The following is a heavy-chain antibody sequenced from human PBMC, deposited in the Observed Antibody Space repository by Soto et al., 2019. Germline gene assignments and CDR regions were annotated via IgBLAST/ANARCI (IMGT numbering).Heavy chain of an antibody. V-gene: IGHV1-2*02. Sequence: QVHLVQSGAEVKRPGASVKVSCKASGYTLTDYYIHWVRQAPGQGLEWLGWINPNSGGTNYAQKFRGRVTLSRDTSISSSYLELGRLTTDDTAVYYCARDGGVASVYGMDVWGQGTTVIVSS. CDR2: INPNSGGT. D-gene: IGHD5-12*01. CDR3: ARDGGVASVYGMDV. J-gene: IGHJ6*02. CDR1: GYTLTDYY.